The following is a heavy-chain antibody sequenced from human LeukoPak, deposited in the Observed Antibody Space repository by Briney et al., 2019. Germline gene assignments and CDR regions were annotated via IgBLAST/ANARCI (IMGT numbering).Heavy chain of an antibody. J-gene: IGHJ4*02. CDR2: IIPIFGTA. CDR3: AIRGGATAIFDY. CDR1: GGTFSSYA. Sequence: SVKVSCKASGGTFSSYAISWVRQAPGQGLEWMGGIIPIFGTANYAQKFQGRVTITTDESTSTAYMELSSLRSEDTAVYYCAIRGGATAIFDYWGQGTLITVSS. V-gene: IGHV1-69*05. D-gene: IGHD1-26*01.